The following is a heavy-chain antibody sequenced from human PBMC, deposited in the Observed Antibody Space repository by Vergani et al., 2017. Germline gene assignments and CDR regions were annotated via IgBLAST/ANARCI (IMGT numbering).Heavy chain of an antibody. CDR2: IGSSGPYI. V-gene: IGHV3-21*01. D-gene: IGHD3-22*01. CDR1: GFTFSDFS. CDR3: ARARPPDYDSSGYSDFDY. Sequence: VQLVESGGGLVKPGGSLRLSCAASGFTFSDFSMSWVRQAPGKGLEWVAFIGSSGPYINYADSVKGRFTISRDNSKNTLYLQMNSLRAEDTAVYYCARARPPDYDSSGYSDFDYWGQGTLVTVSS. J-gene: IGHJ4*02.